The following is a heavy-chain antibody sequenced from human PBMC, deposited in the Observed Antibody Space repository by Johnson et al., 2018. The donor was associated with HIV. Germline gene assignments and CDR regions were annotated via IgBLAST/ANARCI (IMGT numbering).Heavy chain of an antibody. CDR1: GFTFSNYA. V-gene: IGHV3-30*04. CDR3: AKDGAWGADAFDI. CDR2: ISYDGRNK. D-gene: IGHD3-16*01. Sequence: VQLVESGGGVVRPGGSLRLSCAASGFTFSNYAMHWVRQAPGKGLEWVAVISYDGRNKFYADSVKGRFTISRDNSKNTLHLQMNNLRAEDTAVYYCAKDGAWGADAFDIWGQGTMVTVSS. J-gene: IGHJ3*02.